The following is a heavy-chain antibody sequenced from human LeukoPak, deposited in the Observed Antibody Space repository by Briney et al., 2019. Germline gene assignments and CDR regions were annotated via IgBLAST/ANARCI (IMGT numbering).Heavy chain of an antibody. Sequence: PSETLSLTCAVYGGSFSGYYWSWIRQPPGKGLEWIGEINHSGSTNYNPSLKSRVTISVHTSKNQFSLKLSSVTAADTAVYYCARLTGYSSESWFDPWGQGTLVTVSS. CDR1: GGSFSGYY. J-gene: IGHJ5*02. CDR2: INHSGST. D-gene: IGHD3-9*01. V-gene: IGHV4-34*01. CDR3: ARLTGYSSESWFDP.